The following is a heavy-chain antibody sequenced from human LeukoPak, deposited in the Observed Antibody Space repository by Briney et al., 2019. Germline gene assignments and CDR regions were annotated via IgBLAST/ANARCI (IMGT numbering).Heavy chain of an antibody. Sequence: SETLSLTCTVSGGSISSSSYYWGWIRQPPGTGLEWIGSIYYSGSTYYNPSLKSRVTISVDTSKNQFSLKLSSVTAADTAVYYCARDGFRRYYYDSSGYHNWFDPWGQGTLVTVSS. V-gene: IGHV4-39*07. CDR2: IYYSGST. CDR1: GGSISSSSYY. J-gene: IGHJ5*02. D-gene: IGHD3-22*01. CDR3: ARDGFRRYYYDSSGYHNWFDP.